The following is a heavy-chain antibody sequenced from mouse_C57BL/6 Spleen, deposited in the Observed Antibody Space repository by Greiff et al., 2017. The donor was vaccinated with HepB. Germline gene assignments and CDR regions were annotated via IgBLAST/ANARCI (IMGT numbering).Heavy chain of an antibody. D-gene: IGHD3-2*02. CDR3: ARYQAGFYFDY. CDR2: IRNKANGYTT. Sequence: VKLMESGGGLVQPGGSLSLSCAASGFTFTDYYMSWVRQPPGKALEWLGFIRNKANGYTTEYSASVKGRFTISRDNSQSILYLQMNALRAEDSATYYCARYQAGFYFDYWGQGTTLTVSS. J-gene: IGHJ2*01. V-gene: IGHV7-3*01. CDR1: GFTFTDYY.